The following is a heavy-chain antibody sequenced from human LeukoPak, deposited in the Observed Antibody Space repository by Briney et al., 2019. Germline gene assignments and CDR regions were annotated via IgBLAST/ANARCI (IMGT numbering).Heavy chain of an antibody. J-gene: IGHJ6*03. V-gene: IGHV1-18*04. D-gene: IGHD6-13*01. CDR3: ARGGGYSSKSPPQYYYYYMDV. CDR1: GYTFTGYY. CDR2: ISAYNGNT. Sequence: ASVKVSCKASGYTFTGYYMNWVRQAPGQGLEWMGWISAYNGNTNYAQKLQGRVTMTTDTSTSTAYMELRSLRSDDTAVYYCARGGGYSSKSPPQYYYYYMDVWGKGTTVTVSS.